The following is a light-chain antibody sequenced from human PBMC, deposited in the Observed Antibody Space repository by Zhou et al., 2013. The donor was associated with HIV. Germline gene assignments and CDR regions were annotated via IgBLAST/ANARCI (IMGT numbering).Light chain of an antibody. CDR2: DAS. CDR1: QDISNC. Sequence: DIQMTQSPSSLSASVGDRVTITCQASQDISNCLNWYQQKAGKAPKLLIYDASNLETGVPSRFSGSGSGTHFTLNISSLQPEDFATYYCQQSYIIPRTFGQGTKVEIK. CDR3: QQSYIIPRT. V-gene: IGKV1-39*01. J-gene: IGKJ1*01.